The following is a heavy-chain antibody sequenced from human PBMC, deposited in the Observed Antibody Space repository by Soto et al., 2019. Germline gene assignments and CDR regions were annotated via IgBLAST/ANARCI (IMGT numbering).Heavy chain of an antibody. V-gene: IGHV4-31*03. Sequence: QVQLQESGPGLVKPSQTLSLTCTVSGGSISSGGYYWSWIRQHPGKGLEWIGYIYYSGSTYYNPSLKSRVTKSVDTSKNQCPLNLSSVTAADTAVYYCAKSITIFGVVYDAFDIWGQGTMVTVSS. D-gene: IGHD3-3*01. CDR3: AKSITIFGVVYDAFDI. CDR2: IYYSGST. CDR1: GGSISSGGYY. J-gene: IGHJ3*02.